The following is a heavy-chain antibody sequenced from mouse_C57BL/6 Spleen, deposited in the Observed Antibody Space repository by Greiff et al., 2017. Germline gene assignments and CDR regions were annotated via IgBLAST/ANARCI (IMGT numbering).Heavy chain of an antibody. CDR1: GYTFTSYW. J-gene: IGHJ4*01. D-gene: IGHD1-1*01. CDR2: IDPSDSET. V-gene: IGHV1-52*01. Sequence: VQLQQPGAELVRPGSSVTLSCKASGYTFTSYWMHWVKQRPIQGLEWIGNIDPSDSETHYNQKFKDKATLTVDKSSSTAYMQLSSLTSEDSAVYYCAREGGYYYGDYYAMDDWGQGTSVTVSS. CDR3: AREGGYYYGDYYAMDD.